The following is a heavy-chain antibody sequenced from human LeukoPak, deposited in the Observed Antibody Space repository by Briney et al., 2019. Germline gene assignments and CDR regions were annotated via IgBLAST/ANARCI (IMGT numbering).Heavy chain of an antibody. CDR2: VIPNSGGT. D-gene: IGHD2-15*01. J-gene: IGHJ4*02. V-gene: IGHV1-2*02. CDR1: GYTFTGHN. Sequence: ASVTVSCKASGYTFTGHNIHWVRQAPGQGLEWMGWVIPNSGGTNYAQKFQGRVTITRDTSISTAYMEVSGLRSDDTAVYFCARGGGRSWVDYWGQGALVTVSS. CDR3: ARGGGRSWVDY.